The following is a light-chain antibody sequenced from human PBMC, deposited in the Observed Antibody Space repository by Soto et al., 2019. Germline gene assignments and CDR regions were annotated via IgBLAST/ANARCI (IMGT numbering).Light chain of an antibody. Sequence: DIQMTQSPSSLSASVGDRVTITCRASQNIIRYLNWYQQKPGKAPKFLIYAASSLQSGVPSRFSGSGSGTDFTLTISTLQPEDFATYYCQQNYRTPRTFGQGTKVEIK. V-gene: IGKV1-39*01. CDR2: AAS. J-gene: IGKJ1*01. CDR3: QQNYRTPRT. CDR1: QNIIRY.